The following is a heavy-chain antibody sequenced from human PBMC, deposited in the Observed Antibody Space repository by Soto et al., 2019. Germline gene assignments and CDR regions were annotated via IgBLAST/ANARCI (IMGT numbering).Heavy chain of an antibody. Sequence: QITLKESGPTLVKPTQPLTLTCTLSGFSLSTSGVGVGWIRKPPGKALEWLALIYWDDDKRYSPTLKSRLTVTKDTSKNQVAMTFTNMYPVDTATYYCARSSVRFRSFDYWGQGTLVTVSS. CDR1: GFSLSTSGVG. CDR2: IYWDDDK. CDR3: ARSSVRFRSFDY. D-gene: IGHD1-26*01. J-gene: IGHJ4*02. V-gene: IGHV2-5*02.